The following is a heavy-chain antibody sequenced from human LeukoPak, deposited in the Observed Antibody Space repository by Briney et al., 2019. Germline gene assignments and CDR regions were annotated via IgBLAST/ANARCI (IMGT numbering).Heavy chain of an antibody. CDR3: AKDSRASSGGAFDI. D-gene: IGHD2-15*01. Sequence: PGGSLRLSCAASGFTFSSYSMNWVRQAPGKGLEWVSSISSSSSYIYYADSVKGRFTISRDNAKNSLYLQMNSLRAEDTAVYYCAKDSRASSGGAFDIWGQGTMVTVSS. CDR2: ISSSSSYI. J-gene: IGHJ3*02. CDR1: GFTFSSYS. V-gene: IGHV3-21*01.